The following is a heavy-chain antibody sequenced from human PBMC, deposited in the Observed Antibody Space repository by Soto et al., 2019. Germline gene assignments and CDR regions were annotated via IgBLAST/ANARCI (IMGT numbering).Heavy chain of an antibody. J-gene: IGHJ6*02. D-gene: IGHD5-12*01. Sequence: SETLSLTCTVSGGSISSSSYYWGWIRQPPGKGLERIGSIYYSGSTYYNPSLKSRVTISVDTSKNQFSLKLSSVTAADTAVYYCAARVEMATLGYYYYYGMDVWGQGTTVT. V-gene: IGHV4-39*01. CDR3: AARVEMATLGYYYYYGMDV. CDR1: GGSISSSSYY. CDR2: IYYSGST.